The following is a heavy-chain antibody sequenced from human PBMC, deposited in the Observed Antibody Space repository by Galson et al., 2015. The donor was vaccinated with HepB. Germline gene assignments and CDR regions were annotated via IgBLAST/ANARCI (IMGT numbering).Heavy chain of an antibody. CDR1: GFTFSSYS. Sequence: SLRLSCAASGFTFSSYSMNWVRQAPGKGLEWVSSISSSSSSYIYCADSVKGRFTISRDNAKNSLYLQMNSLRAEDTAVYYCARDLHDYYDSSGYYGLFAYWGQGTLVTVSS. CDR3: ARDLHDYYDSSGYYGLFAY. CDR2: ISSSSSSYI. V-gene: IGHV3-21*01. D-gene: IGHD3-22*01. J-gene: IGHJ4*02.